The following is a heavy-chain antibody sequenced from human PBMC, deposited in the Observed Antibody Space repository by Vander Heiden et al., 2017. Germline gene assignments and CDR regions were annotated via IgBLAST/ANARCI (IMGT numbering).Heavy chain of an antibody. CDR2: INPNSGGA. J-gene: IGHJ4*02. CDR1: GYIFPASY. Sequence: HVQLVQSGAEVRKPGASVRVPCKASGYIFPASYIHWVRQAPGQGLEWMGRINPNSGGANYAQIFQGSVTMTRDTSTNTTYMELSRLTSDDMAVYYCARDRWWSSSGYHPFDYWGQGTLITISS. CDR3: ARDRWWSSSGYHPFDY. D-gene: IGHD5-12*01. V-gene: IGHV1-2*06.